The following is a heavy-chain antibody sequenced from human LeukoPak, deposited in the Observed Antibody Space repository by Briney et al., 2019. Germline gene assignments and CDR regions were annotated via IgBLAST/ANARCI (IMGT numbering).Heavy chain of an antibody. CDR3: TRYNNGHFDY. CDR2: FAYDGSMA. D-gene: IGHD1-14*01. J-gene: IGHJ4*02. Sequence: PGGSLRLSCARSGFTFAGYGMHWFRQTPGKGLGWGAVFAYDGSMAFQADSVNGRFTISRDNSKNTVSVQMDDLRAEDTAVYYCTRYNNGHFDYWGQGTLVTVSS. CDR1: GFTFAGYG. V-gene: IGHV3-33*01.